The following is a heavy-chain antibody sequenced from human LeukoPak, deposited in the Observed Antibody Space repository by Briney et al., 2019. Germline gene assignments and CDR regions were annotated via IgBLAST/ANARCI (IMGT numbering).Heavy chain of an antibody. CDR2: ISSNGGST. D-gene: IGHD6-13*01. CDR3: ARSDHLSIAAAGIFDY. V-gene: IGHV3-64*01. J-gene: IGHJ4*02. CDR1: GFTFSSYA. Sequence: GGSLRLSCAASGFTFSSYAMHWVRQAPGKGLEYVSAISSNGGSTYYANSVKGRFTISRDNSKNTLYLQMGSLRAEDMAVYYCARSDHLSIAAAGIFDYWGQGTLVTVPS.